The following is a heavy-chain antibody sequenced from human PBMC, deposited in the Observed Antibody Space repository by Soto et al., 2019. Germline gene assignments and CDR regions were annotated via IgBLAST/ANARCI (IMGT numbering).Heavy chain of an antibody. D-gene: IGHD6-13*01. V-gene: IGHV1-69*13. CDR1: GGTFSSYA. CDR3: ARDEVSIAAAPFDP. J-gene: IGHJ5*02. Sequence: SVEVSCKASGGTFSSYAISWVRQAPGQGLEWMGGIIPIFGTANYAQKFQGRVAITADESTSTAYMELSSLRSEDTAVYYCARDEVSIAAAPFDPWGQGTLVTVSS. CDR2: IIPIFGTA.